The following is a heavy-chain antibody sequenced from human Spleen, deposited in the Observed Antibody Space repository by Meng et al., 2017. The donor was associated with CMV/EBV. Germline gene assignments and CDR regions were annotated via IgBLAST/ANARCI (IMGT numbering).Heavy chain of an antibody. D-gene: IGHD2-21*02. CDR2: ITPSGGST. V-gene: IGHV1-46*01. CDR1: GYSFTNYY. J-gene: IGHJ4*02. CDR3: ARVSCGADCYPDY. Sequence: KASGYSFTNYYIHWLRQAPGQGFEWVGVITPSGGSTTYAQKFQGRVIMTKDVSTSTVYLELSNLRPEDTAVYYCARVSCGADCYPDYWGQGTLVTVSS.